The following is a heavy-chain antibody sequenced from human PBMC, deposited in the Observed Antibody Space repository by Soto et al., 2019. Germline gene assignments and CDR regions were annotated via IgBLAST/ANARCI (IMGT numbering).Heavy chain of an antibody. J-gene: IGHJ4*02. CDR1: AGSISSYY. CDR2: IYYSGST. CDR3: ARRYGYSFDS. D-gene: IGHD5-18*01. V-gene: IGHV4-59*08. Sequence: QVQLQEPGPGLVKPSETLSLTCTVSAGSISSYYWSWIRQPPGKGLEWIGYIYYSGSTNYNPSLKSRVTISVDTSKNQLSLKLSSVTAADTAVYYCARRYGYSFDSWGQGTLVTVSS.